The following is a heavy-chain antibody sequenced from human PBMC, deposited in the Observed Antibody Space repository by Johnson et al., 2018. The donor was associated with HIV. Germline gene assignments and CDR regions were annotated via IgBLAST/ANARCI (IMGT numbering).Heavy chain of an antibody. CDR3: ARGEDYGGNFGALDI. Sequence: VQLVESGGGLVQPGGSLRLSCVASGFTFSSYWMSWVRQVPGKAPEWVANIKRDGSEKYYVDSVKGRFTISRDNAKNSLYLQMNSLRDEDTAVYYCARGEDYGGNFGALDIWGQGTMVTVSS. V-gene: IGHV3-7*01. CDR1: GFTFSSYW. J-gene: IGHJ3*02. CDR2: IKRDGSEK. D-gene: IGHD4-23*01.